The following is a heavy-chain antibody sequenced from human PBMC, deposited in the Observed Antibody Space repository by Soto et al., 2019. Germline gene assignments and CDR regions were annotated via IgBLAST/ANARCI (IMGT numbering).Heavy chain of an antibody. V-gene: IGHV3-53*01. J-gene: IGHJ6*02. Sequence: EVQLVESGGGLIQPGGSLRLSCAASGFTVSSNYMSWVRQAPGKGLEWVSVIYSGGITYYEDSVKGRFTISRDNSKNTLYLQLNSRRAEDTAVYYCARDPRLVMDVWGQGTTVTVSS. D-gene: IGHD2-15*01. CDR1: GFTVSSNY. CDR3: ARDPRLVMDV. CDR2: IYSGGIT.